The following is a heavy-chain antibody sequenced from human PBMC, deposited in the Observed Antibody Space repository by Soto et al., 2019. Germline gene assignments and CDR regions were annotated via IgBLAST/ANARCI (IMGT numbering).Heavy chain of an antibody. Sequence: QVQLVQSGAEVKKPGASVKVSCKASGYTFTSYVISWVRQAPGQGLEWMGWISAYNGNTNYAQKRQAIATMTTDTSTSIAYMELRSLRSDDTAVYYCERDTGVAVAGPEFFDYWGQGTLVTVSS. CDR1: GYTFTSYV. CDR2: ISAYNGNT. J-gene: IGHJ4*02. CDR3: ERDTGVAVAGPEFFDY. D-gene: IGHD6-19*01. V-gene: IGHV1-18*01.